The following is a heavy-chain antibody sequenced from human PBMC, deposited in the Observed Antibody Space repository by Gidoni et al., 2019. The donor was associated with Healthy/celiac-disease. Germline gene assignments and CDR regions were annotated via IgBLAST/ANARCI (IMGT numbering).Heavy chain of an antibody. J-gene: IGHJ6*02. CDR2: IYHSGST. V-gene: IGHV4-4*02. D-gene: IGHD2-2*01. CDR1: GGSISSSNW. CDR3: ARDLGSDCSSTSCYSYYYYGMDV. Sequence: QVQLQESGPGLVKPSGTLSLTCAVSGGSISSSNWWSWVRQPPGKGLEWIGEIYHSGSTNYNPSLKSRVTISVDKSKNQFSLKLSSVTAADTAVYYCARDLGSDCSSTSCYSYYYYGMDVWGQGTTVTVSS.